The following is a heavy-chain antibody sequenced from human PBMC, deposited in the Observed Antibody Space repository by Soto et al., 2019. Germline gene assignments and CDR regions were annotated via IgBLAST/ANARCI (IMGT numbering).Heavy chain of an antibody. CDR3: ARETSGTTGTRWFDP. V-gene: IGHV4-4*02. CDR1: SGSISSSNW. J-gene: IGHJ5*02. CDR2: IYHSGST. D-gene: IGHD1-1*01. Sequence: QVQLQESGPGLVKPSGTLSLTCAVSSGSISSSNWWSWVRQPPGKGLEWIGEIYHSGSTNYNPSLKSRVTITVDKSKNQFSLKLSSVTAADTAVYYCARETSGTTGTRWFDPWGQGTLVTVSS.